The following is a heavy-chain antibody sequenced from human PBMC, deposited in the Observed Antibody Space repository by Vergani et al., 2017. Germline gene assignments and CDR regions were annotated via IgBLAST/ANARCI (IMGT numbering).Heavy chain of an antibody. CDR3: ARGGDVVVPAAPFDY. V-gene: IGHV3-48*01. J-gene: IGHJ4*02. D-gene: IGHD2-2*01. CDR1: GFTSSSYS. CDR2: ISSSSSTI. Sequence: EVQLVESGGGLVQPGGSLRLSCAASGFTSSSYSMNWVRQAPGKGLEWVSYISSSSSTIYYADSVKGRFTISRDNAKNSLYLQMNSLRAEDTAVYYCARGGDVVVPAAPFDYWGQGTLVTVSS.